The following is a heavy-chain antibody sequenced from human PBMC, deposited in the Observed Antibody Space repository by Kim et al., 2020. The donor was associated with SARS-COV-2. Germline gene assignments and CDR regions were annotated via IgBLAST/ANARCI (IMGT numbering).Heavy chain of an antibody. CDR2: T. J-gene: IGHJ4*02. CDR3: ASGVRGVYFDY. D-gene: IGHD3-10*01. V-gene: IGHV4-4*02. Sequence: TNCNPSLKSRVTISVDKSKNQFSLKLSSVTAADTAVYYCASGVRGVYFDYWGQGTLVTVSS.